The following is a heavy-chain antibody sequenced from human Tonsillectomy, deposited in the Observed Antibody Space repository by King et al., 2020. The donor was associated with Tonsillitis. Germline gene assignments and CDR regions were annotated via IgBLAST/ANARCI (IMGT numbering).Heavy chain of an antibody. Sequence: VQLVESGGGVVQPGRSLRLSCAASGFTFSSYAMHWVRQAPGEGLEWVAVISYDGSNKYYADSGKGRFTISSDNSKNTLYLQMNSLRAEDTAVYYCASTGVVVPAWGQGTLVTVSS. D-gene: IGHD2-2*01. CDR3: ASTGVVVPA. J-gene: IGHJ5*02. CDR2: ISYDGSNK. CDR1: GFTFSSYA. V-gene: IGHV3-30-3*01.